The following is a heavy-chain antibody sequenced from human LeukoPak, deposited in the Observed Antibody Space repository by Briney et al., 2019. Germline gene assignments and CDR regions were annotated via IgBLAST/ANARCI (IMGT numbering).Heavy chain of an antibody. D-gene: IGHD1-7*01. Sequence: PGRSLKLSCTASGFTFSNYPMHWVRQAPGKGLEWVAVISYDGSNKYYADSVKGRFTISRDNSKNTLYLQMNSLRAEDTAVYYCANNQGITGTTSLFDYWGQGTLVTVSS. J-gene: IGHJ4*02. CDR3: ANNQGITGTTSLFDY. CDR1: GFTFSNYP. V-gene: IGHV3-30-3*01. CDR2: ISYDGSNK.